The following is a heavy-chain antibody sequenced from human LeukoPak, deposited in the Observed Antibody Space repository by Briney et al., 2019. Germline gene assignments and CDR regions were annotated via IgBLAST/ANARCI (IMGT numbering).Heavy chain of an antibody. Sequence: PGGSLRLSCAASGFTFSSYSMNWVRQAPGKGLEGVSSISSSSSYIYYADSVKGRFTISRDNAKNSLYLQMNSLRAEDTAVYYCARERHIVVVVAANYGMDVWGQGTTVTVSS. D-gene: IGHD2-15*01. CDR3: ARERHIVVVVAANYGMDV. J-gene: IGHJ6*02. CDR2: ISSSSSYI. CDR1: GFTFSSYS. V-gene: IGHV3-21*01.